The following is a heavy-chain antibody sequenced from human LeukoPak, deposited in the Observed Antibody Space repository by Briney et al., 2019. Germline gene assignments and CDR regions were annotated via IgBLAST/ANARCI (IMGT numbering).Heavy chain of an antibody. CDR3: ARGYSEGSGRYAFDI. V-gene: IGHV3-21*01. CDR1: GFTFNSHT. J-gene: IGHJ3*02. CDR2: ISGTSTYI. D-gene: IGHD3-22*01. Sequence: GGSLRLSCAASGFTFNSHTMNWVRQAPGKGLEWVSSISGTSTYIYYADSVKGRFTISRDNAENSLYLQMNSLRAEDTAVYYCARGYSEGSGRYAFDIWGQGTMVTVSS.